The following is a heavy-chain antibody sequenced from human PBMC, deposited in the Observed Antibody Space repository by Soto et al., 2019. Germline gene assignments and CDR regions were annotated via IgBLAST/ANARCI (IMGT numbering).Heavy chain of an antibody. CDR3: ARDQAGTSEYHYYAMDV. D-gene: IGHD2-2*01. J-gene: IGHJ6*02. V-gene: IGHV3-11*06. CDR2: ISDTTSYT. CDR1: GFTFSNYY. Sequence: TGGSLRLSCAASGFTFSNYYMSWIRQAPGKGLECVSYISDTTSYTYYADSVKGRFTISRDNAKNSLYLLMNSLRAEDTAVYYCARDQAGTSEYHYYAMDVWGQGTTVTVSS.